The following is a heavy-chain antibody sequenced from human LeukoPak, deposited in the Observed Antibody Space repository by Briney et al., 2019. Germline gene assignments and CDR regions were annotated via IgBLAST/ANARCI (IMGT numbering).Heavy chain of an antibody. V-gene: IGHV4-39*01. J-gene: IGHJ6*03. D-gene: IGHD3-22*01. CDR2: INHSGST. CDR1: GGSISSSSYY. CDR3: ARHGYYYDSSGYLTYYYYYYMDV. Sequence: SETLSLTCTVSGGSISSSSYYWGWIRQPPGKALEWIGEINHSGSTNYNPSLKSRVTISVDTSKNQFSLKPSSVTAADTAVYYCARHGYYYDSSGYLTYYYYYYMDVWDKGTTVTISS.